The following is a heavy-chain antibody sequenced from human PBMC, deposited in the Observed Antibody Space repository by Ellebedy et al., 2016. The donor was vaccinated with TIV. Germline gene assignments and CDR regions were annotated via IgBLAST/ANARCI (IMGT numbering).Heavy chain of an antibody. J-gene: IGHJ4*02. V-gene: IGHV4-59*01. CDR1: GGSISSYY. CDR3: ARAIYGDSYRYVFDY. D-gene: IGHD2-21*02. Sequence: GSLRLSCTVSGGSISSYYWTWIRQPPGKGLEWIGYIYYSGSPMYNPSLKSRVTISVDTSKNQFSLKLSSVTAADPAVYYCARAIYGDSYRYVFDYWGPGALVTVSS. CDR2: IYYSGSP.